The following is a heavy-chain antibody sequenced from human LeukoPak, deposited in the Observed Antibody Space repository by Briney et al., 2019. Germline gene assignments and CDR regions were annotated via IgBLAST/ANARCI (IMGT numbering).Heavy chain of an antibody. J-gene: IGHJ4*02. CDR2: MNPNRGNT. CDR1: GYTFTSYD. CDR3: ARVPIYDSSPEGY. V-gene: IGHV1-8*01. Sequence: ASVSLSCKASGYTFTSYDINWVRQATGQGLEWMGWMNPNRGNTGYAQKFQGRVTMTRNTSISTAYMELSSLRSEDTAVYYCARVPIYDSSPEGYWGQGTLVTVPS. D-gene: IGHD3-22*01.